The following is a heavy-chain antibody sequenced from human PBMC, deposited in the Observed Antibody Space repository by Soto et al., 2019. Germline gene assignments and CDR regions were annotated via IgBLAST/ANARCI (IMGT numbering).Heavy chain of an antibody. CDR3: AHTMITFGGVIVNFDY. J-gene: IGHJ4*02. Sequence: SGPTLVNPTQTLTLTCPFSGFSLSTSGVGVGWIRQPPGKALEWLALIYWDDDKRYSPSLKSRLTITKDTSKNQVVLTMTNMDPVDTATYYCAHTMITFGGVIVNFDYWGQGTLVTVSS. CDR2: IYWDDDK. V-gene: IGHV2-5*02. D-gene: IGHD3-16*02. CDR1: GFSLSTSGVG.